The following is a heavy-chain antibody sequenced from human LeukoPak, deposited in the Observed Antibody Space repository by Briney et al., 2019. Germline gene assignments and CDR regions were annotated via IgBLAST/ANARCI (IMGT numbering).Heavy chain of an antibody. V-gene: IGHV3-21*01. D-gene: IGHD6-19*01. CDR1: GFTLSSYS. Sequence: GGSLRLSCAASGFTLSSYSMNWVRQAPGKGLEWVSSISSSSSYIYYADSVKGRFTLSRDNSKNTLYLQLNSLKPEDTAVYYCARVNEEAVAGGFDYWGQGTLVTVSS. CDR3: ARVNEEAVAGGFDY. J-gene: IGHJ4*02. CDR2: ISSSSSYI.